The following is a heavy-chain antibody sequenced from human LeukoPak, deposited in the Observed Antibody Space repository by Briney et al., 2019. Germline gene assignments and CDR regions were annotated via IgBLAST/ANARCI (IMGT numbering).Heavy chain of an antibody. CDR3: ARDPRLLWFGELTS. J-gene: IGHJ5*02. CDR1: GFTFRSDA. D-gene: IGHD3-10*01. Sequence: GGSLRLFCAASGFTFRSDAMSWVRQAPGKGLEWVSGISGSGGSTYYADSVKGRFTISRDNSKNTLYLQMNSLRAEDTAVYYCARDPRLLWFGELTSWGQGTLVTVSS. CDR2: ISGSGGST. V-gene: IGHV3-23*01.